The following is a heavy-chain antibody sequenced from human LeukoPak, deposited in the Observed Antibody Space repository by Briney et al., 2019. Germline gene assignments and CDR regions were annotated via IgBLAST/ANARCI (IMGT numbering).Heavy chain of an antibody. Sequence: SETLSLTCTVSGGSISSYYWSWIRRPAGKGLEWIGRIYTSGSTNYNPSLKSRVTMSVDTSKNQFSLKLSSVIAADTAVYYCARQGVPADIGYYYYMDVWGKGTTVTVSS. CDR1: GGSISSYY. J-gene: IGHJ6*03. CDR3: ARQGVPADIGYYYYMDV. V-gene: IGHV4-4*07. D-gene: IGHD2-2*01. CDR2: IYTSGST.